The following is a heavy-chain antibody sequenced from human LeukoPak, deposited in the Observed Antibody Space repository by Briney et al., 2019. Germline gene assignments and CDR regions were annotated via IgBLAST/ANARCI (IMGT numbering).Heavy chain of an antibody. V-gene: IGHV3-23*01. J-gene: IGHJ4*02. Sequence: GGSLRLSCAASGFTFSSSPMSWVRQTPGKGPEWVSTISAGSDNTFYADSVKGRFTISRDNSKSTLYLQMNSLRAEDTAVYYCAKGPTVTTFGYWGRGTLVTVSS. D-gene: IGHD4-17*01. CDR3: AKGPTVTTFGY. CDR2: ISAGSDNT. CDR1: GFTFSSSP.